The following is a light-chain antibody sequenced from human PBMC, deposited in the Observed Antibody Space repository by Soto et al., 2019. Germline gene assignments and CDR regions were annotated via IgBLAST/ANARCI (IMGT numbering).Light chain of an antibody. CDR3: QQYTNWPPLP. Sequence: EIVMTQSPATLSVSPGERATLSCRASQSVSSNLAWYQQKPGQAPRLLIYGASTRATGIPARFSGSGSGTEFTLTIRSLQSEPFAVYYCQQYTNWPPLPFGGGTKVEIK. CDR2: GAS. J-gene: IGKJ4*01. CDR1: QSVSSN. V-gene: IGKV3-15*01.